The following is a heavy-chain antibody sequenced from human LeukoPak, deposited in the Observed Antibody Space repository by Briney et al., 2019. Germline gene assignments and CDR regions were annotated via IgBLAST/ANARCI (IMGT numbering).Heavy chain of an antibody. Sequence: PGGSLRLSCAASGFTFSTYWMNWVRPAPGKGLEWVANINQDGSAEYYVDSVKGRFTISRDNAKNSLYLQMSSLRAEDTAVYYCARDTSRNDLDYWGQGTLVTVSS. D-gene: IGHD1-1*01. CDR1: GFTFSTYW. J-gene: IGHJ4*02. CDR2: INQDGSAE. V-gene: IGHV3-7*04. CDR3: ARDTSRNDLDY.